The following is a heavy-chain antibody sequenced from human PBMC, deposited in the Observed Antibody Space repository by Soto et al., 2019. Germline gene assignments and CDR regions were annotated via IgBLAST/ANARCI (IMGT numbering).Heavy chain of an antibody. J-gene: IGHJ4*02. V-gene: IGHV5-51*01. D-gene: IGHD3-22*01. Sequence: PGESLKISCKGSGYSFTSYWIGWVRQMPGKGLEWMGIIYPGDSETRYSPSFQGQVTISADKSISAAYLQWSSLQASDSAMYYCARPGYYDSSGFFNFDHWGQGTLVTVSS. CDR1: GYSFTSYW. CDR2: IYPGDSET. CDR3: ARPGYYDSSGFFNFDH.